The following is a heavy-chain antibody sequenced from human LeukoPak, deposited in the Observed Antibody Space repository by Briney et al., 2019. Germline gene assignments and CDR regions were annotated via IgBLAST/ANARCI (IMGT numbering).Heavy chain of an antibody. Sequence: PSETLSLTCTVSGGSISSGSYYWSWIRQPPGKGLEWIGYIYHSGSTYYNPSLKSRVTISVDRSKNQFSLKLSSVTAADTAVYYCARGGFLRYFDRYWFDPWGQGTLVTVSS. CDR2: IYHSGST. CDR1: GGSISSGSYY. V-gene: IGHV4-30-2*01. J-gene: IGHJ5*02. CDR3: ARGGFLRYFDRYWFDP. D-gene: IGHD3-9*01.